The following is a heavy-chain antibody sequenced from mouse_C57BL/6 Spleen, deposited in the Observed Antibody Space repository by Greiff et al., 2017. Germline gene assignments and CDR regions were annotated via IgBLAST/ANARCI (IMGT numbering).Heavy chain of an antibody. CDR3: ARKKAITSYAMDY. J-gene: IGHJ4*01. CDR1: GYTFTSYW. CDR2: IDPSDSYT. D-gene: IGHD1-1*01. V-gene: IGHV1-50*01. Sequence: QVQLQQSGAELVKPGASVKLSCKASGYTFTSYWMQWVKQRPGQGLEWIGEIDPSDSYTNYNQKFKGKATLTVDTSSSTAYMQLSSLTSEDSAVYYCARKKAITSYAMDYWGQGTSVTVSS.